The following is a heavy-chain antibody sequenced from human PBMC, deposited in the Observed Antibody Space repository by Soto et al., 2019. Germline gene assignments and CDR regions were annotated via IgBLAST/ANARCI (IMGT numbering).Heavy chain of an antibody. J-gene: IGHJ4*02. D-gene: IGHD3-22*01. CDR1: GGSIISYY. CDR2: IYYSGRT. CDR3: ARGFSTYYYDSSGYFPFDY. Sequence: SETLSLTCTGSGGSIISYYWSWIRQPPGKGLEWIGYIYYSGRTNYNPSLKSRVTISVDTPKNQFSLKLSSVTAADTAVYYCARGFSTYYYDSSGYFPFDYWGQGTMVTVS. V-gene: IGHV4-59*01.